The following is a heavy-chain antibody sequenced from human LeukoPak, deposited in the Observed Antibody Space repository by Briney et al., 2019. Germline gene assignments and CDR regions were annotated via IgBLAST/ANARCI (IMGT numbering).Heavy chain of an antibody. Sequence: GGSLRLSCAASGFTSSSYAMSWVRQAPGKGLEWVSAISGSGGCTYYADSVKGRFTISRDNSKNTLYLQMNSLRAEDTAVYYCAKLCPNTAMARTFVDYWGQGTLVTVSS. J-gene: IGHJ4*02. V-gene: IGHV3-23*01. CDR3: AKLCPNTAMARTFVDY. D-gene: IGHD5-18*01. CDR1: GFTSSSYA. CDR2: ISGSGGCT.